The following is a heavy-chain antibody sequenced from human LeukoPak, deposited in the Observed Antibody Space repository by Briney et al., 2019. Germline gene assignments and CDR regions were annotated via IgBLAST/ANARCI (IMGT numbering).Heavy chain of an antibody. CDR2: ISGSGDNT. V-gene: IGHV3-23*01. D-gene: IGHD6-13*01. J-gene: IGHJ4*02. CDR1: GFTFSSYA. Sequence: GGSLRLSCAASGFTFSSYAMSWVRQAPGKGLEWVSGISGSGDNTYYADSVKGRFTISRDNSKNTLNLQLNSLRAEDTAIYYCAKYSSSWYYFDYWGQGTLVTVSS. CDR3: AKYSSSWYYFDY.